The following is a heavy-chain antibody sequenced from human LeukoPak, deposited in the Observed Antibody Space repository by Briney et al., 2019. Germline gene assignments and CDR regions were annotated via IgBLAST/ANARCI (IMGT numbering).Heavy chain of an antibody. CDR2: IYYSGST. CDR1: GGSISSYY. Sequence: SETLSLTCTVSGGSISSYYWSWIRQPPGKGLEWIGYIYYSGSTNDNPSLKSRVTISVDTSKNQFSLKLSSVTAADTAVYYCARGNGWVCSSTSCYNWFDPWGQGTLVTVSS. J-gene: IGHJ5*02. D-gene: IGHD2-2*01. V-gene: IGHV4-59*01. CDR3: ARGNGWVCSSTSCYNWFDP.